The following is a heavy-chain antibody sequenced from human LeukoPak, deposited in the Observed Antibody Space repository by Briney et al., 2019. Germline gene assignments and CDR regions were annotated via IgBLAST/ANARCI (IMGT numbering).Heavy chain of an antibody. CDR3: ASELPYYYLWAFDI. CDR1: GFTFSSYS. CDR2: ISSSSSTI. J-gene: IGHJ3*02. V-gene: IGHV3-48*01. D-gene: IGHD3-3*01. Sequence: GGSLRLSCAASGFTFSSYSMNWVRQAPGKGLEWVSYISSSSSTIYYADSVKGRFTISRDNAKNSLYLQMNSLRAEDTAVYYCASELPYYYLWAFDIWGQGTMDTVSS.